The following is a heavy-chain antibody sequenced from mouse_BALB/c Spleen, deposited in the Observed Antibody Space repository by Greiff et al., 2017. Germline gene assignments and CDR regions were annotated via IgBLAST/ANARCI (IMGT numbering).Heavy chain of an antibody. D-gene: IGHD2-10*01. J-gene: IGHJ2*01. CDR1: GYSITSGYY. CDR3: AREGAYYGNYADY. V-gene: IGHV3-6*02. Sequence: VQLQQSGPGLVKPSQSLSLTCSVTGYSITSGYYWNWIRQFPGNKLEWMGYISYDGSNNYNPSLKNRISITRDTSKNQFFLKLNSVTTEDTATYYCAREGAYYGNYADYWGQGTTLTVSS. CDR2: ISYDGSN.